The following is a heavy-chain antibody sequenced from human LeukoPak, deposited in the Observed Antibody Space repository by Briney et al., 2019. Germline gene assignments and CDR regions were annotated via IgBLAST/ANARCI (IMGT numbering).Heavy chain of an antibody. D-gene: IGHD6-13*01. CDR2: INPNSGGT. V-gene: IGHV1-2*02. CDR1: GYTFTGYY. J-gene: IGHJ5*02. CDR3: AREGVGSIAAAAPALDP. Sequence: GASVKVSCKASGYTFTGYYMHWVRQAPGQGLEWMGWINPNSGGTNYAQKFQGRVTMTRNTSISTAYMELSSLRSEDTAVYYCAREGVGSIAAAAPALDPWGQGTLVTVSS.